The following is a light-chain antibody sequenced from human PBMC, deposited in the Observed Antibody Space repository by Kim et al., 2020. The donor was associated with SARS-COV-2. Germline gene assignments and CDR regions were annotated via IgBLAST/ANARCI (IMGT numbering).Light chain of an antibody. Sequence: SPGEGATLSCRASQIVNGRFLAWYQQKPGQAPRLLIYGASTRATGIPDRFSGSGSGTDFTLTISRLEPEDFAMYYCQQYDSSVWTFGQGTKVDIK. V-gene: IGKV3-20*01. CDR3: QQYDSSVWT. CDR1: QIVNGRF. CDR2: GAS. J-gene: IGKJ1*01.